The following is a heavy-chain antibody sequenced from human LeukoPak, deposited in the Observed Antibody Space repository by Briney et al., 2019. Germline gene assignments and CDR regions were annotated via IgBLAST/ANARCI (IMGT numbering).Heavy chain of an antibody. J-gene: IGHJ6*02. CDR2: IKQDGSER. V-gene: IGHV3-7*01. D-gene: IGHD3-10*01. CDR1: GFAFTAFW. Sequence: GGSLRLSCEASGFAFTAFWMTWVRQAPGKGLEWVANIKQDGSERYYVDSVRGRFTISRDGAEKTLYLQMNSLRVDDTAVYYCARGEGYGVRGLRRYIYYYGMDVWGQGTTVIVSS. CDR3: ARGEGYGVRGLRRYIYYYGMDV.